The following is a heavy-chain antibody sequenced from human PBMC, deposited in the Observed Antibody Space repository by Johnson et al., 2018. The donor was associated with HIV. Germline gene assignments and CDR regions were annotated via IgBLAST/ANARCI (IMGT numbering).Heavy chain of an antibody. CDR2: IYSGGST. V-gene: IGHV3-66*02. CDR3: TYSSAWSTAAFDI. D-gene: IGHD6-19*01. J-gene: IGHJ3*02. Sequence: VQLVESGGGLVQPGGSLRLSCAASGFTFSSYAMSWVRQAPGKGLEWVSVIYSGGSTYYADSVKGRFTISRDNSKNTLYLQMNSLRAEDTAVFYCTYSSAWSTAAFDIWGQGTMVTVSS. CDR1: GFTFSSYA.